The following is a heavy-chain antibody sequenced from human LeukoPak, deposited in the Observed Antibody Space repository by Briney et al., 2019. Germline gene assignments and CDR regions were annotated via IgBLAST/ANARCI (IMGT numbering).Heavy chain of an antibody. CDR1: GFTVSTYC. CDR3: VRDFRSADY. J-gene: IGHJ4*02. V-gene: IGHV3-74*01. Sequence: GGSLRLSYAASGFTVSTYCMHWVRQAPGKGPMWVSRICPDGTVTNYADSVKARFIISRDNARNTVCMPMNRLRVEDPAVYYCVRDFRSADYWGQGTLVTVSS. CDR2: ICPDGTVT.